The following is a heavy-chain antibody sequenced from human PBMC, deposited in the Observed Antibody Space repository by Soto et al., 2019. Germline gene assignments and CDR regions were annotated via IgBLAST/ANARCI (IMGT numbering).Heavy chain of an antibody. CDR2: INWNSGSI. CDR1: GFTFDDYA. D-gene: IGHD6-13*01. J-gene: IGHJ1*01. V-gene: IGHV3-9*01. CDR3: VKDESINWYSGHFRH. Sequence: PGGSLRLSCAASGFTFDDYAMHWVRQVPGKGLEWVLGINWNSGSIGYGDSVKGRFAISRDNAKNSLHLQMNSLSAEDTAFYYCVKDESINWYSGHFRHWGQGTLVTVSS.